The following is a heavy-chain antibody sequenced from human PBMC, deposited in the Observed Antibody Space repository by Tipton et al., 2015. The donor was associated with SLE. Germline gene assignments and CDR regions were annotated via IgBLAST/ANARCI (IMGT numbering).Heavy chain of an antibody. CDR2: INHSGST. CDR1: GWSFSGYY. Sequence: LRLSCAVYGWSFSGYYLSWVRQPPGKGLEWCGEINHSGSTNYNPSLKSRGTISVDTSKNQFSLKLSSVTAADTAVYYCARGRSDQLYEFWIGNYLAYYMVVWGKGTTVTVTS. J-gene: IGHJ6*03. CDR3: ARGRSDQLYEFWIGNYLAYYMVV. D-gene: IGHD3-3*01. V-gene: IGHV4-34*01.